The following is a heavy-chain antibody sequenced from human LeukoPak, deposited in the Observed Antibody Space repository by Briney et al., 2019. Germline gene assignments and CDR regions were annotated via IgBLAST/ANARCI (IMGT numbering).Heavy chain of an antibody. V-gene: IGHV4-39*01. D-gene: IGHD6-6*01. CDR2: IYYSGST. CDR3: AGSPTRYSSSSGYYYYTMDV. J-gene: IGHJ6*02. CDR1: GGSISSSSYY. Sequence: SETLSLTCTVSGGSISSSSYYWGWIRQPPGKGLEWIGSIYYSGSTYYNPSLKSRVTISVDTSKNQFSLKLSSVTAADTAVYYCAGSPTRYSSSSGYYYYTMDVWGPGTTVTVSS.